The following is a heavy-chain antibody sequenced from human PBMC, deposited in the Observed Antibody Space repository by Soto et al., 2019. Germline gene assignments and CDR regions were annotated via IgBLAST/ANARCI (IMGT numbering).Heavy chain of an antibody. CDR2: TYYRSKWYN. CDR1: GGSVSSNSAA. V-gene: IGHV6-1*01. J-gene: IGHJ6*02. CDR3: ARNTMSKVDGMDV. D-gene: IGHD3-22*01. Sequence: SQTLSLTLAISGGSVSSNSAALKWIRQSPSRGLEWLGRTYYRSKWYNDYAVSVKSRITINPDTSKNQFSLQLNSVTPEDTAVYYCARNTMSKVDGMDVWGQGTTVTVSS.